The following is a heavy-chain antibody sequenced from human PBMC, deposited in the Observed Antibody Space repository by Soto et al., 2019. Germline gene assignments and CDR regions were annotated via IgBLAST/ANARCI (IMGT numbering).Heavy chain of an antibody. D-gene: IGHD2-21*02. V-gene: IGHV1-46*01. Sequence: QVQGVQSGAEVKEPGASVKVSCKASGYSSSNYYTHWVRQAPGQGLEWMGIVNPNGASTNYAQRFQGRVTLTRDTSTNTDYMELSRLTSDDTAVYYCASVTTIWSNWGQGTLVTVSS. CDR1: GYSSSNYY. CDR2: VNPNGAST. J-gene: IGHJ4*02. CDR3: ASVTTIWSN.